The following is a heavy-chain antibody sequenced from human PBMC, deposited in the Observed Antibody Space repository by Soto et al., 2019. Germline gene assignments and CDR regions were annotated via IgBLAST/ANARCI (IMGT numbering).Heavy chain of an antibody. CDR2: INAGNGNT. Sequence: QVQLVQSGAEVKKPGASVKVSCKASGYTFTSYAMHWVRQAPGQRLEWMGWINAGNGNTKYLQKFQGRVTITRDTSASTAYMELSRLRSEDTAVYYCASFRTYCGGDCYSSFDYWGQGTLVTVSS. CDR1: GYTFTSYA. V-gene: IGHV1-3*01. D-gene: IGHD2-21*02. J-gene: IGHJ4*02. CDR3: ASFRTYCGGDCYSSFDY.